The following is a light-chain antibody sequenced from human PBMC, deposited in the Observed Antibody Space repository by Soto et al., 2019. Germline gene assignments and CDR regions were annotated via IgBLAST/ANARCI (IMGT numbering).Light chain of an antibody. CDR2: EVS. Sequence: QSVLTQPASVSGYPGQSITISCTGRSSDVGGYNYVSWYQQHPGKAPKFMIYEVSRRPSGVSNRFSASKSGNTASLTVSGLQAEGEADYYCSSYTTSNTYVFGTGTKVTVL. V-gene: IGLV2-14*01. J-gene: IGLJ1*01. CDR3: SSYTTSNTYV. CDR1: SSDVGGYNY.